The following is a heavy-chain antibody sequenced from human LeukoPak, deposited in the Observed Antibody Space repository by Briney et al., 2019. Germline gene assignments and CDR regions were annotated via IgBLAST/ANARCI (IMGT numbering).Heavy chain of an antibody. CDR2: ISGSGGST. V-gene: IGHV3-23*01. CDR3: ARLGYCSSTSCYVYYYYYMDV. CDR1: GFTFSSYA. Sequence: PGGSLRLSCAASGFTFSSYAMSWVRQAPGKGLEWVSAISGSGGSTYYADSVKGRFTISRDNSKNTLYLQMNSLRAEDTALYYCARLGYCSSTSCYVYYYYYMDVWGKGTTVTVSS. D-gene: IGHD2-2*01. J-gene: IGHJ6*03.